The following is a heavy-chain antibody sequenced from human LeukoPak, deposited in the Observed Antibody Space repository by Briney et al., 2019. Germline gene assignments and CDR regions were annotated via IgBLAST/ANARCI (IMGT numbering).Heavy chain of an antibody. CDR2: IYYSGST. V-gene: IGHV4-59*01. D-gene: IGHD1-14*01. Sequence: SETLSPTCTVSGGSISTYAWSWIRQPPGKGLEWIGYIYYSGSTNYNPSLKSRVTISVDTSKNQFSLKLSSVIAADTAVYYCARDKISINAFDMWGQGTMVTVSS. J-gene: IGHJ3*02. CDR3: ARDKISINAFDM. CDR1: GGSISTYA.